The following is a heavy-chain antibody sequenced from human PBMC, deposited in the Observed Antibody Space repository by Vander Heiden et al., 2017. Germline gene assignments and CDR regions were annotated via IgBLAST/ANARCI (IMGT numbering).Heavy chain of an antibody. V-gene: IGHV3-30*03. CDR3: ARVGTSGTRGAFDI. CDR1: GFTFSNYG. D-gene: IGHD2-2*01. CDR2: TSYDGSNK. Sequence: QVQLVESGGGVVQPGSSLRPSCAASGFTFSNYGMHWVRQAPGKGLEWVAVTSYDGSNKYYADPVKGRFTISRDNSKNTLYLQMDSLRGDDTAVYYCARVGTSGTRGAFDIWGQGTMVTVSS. J-gene: IGHJ3*02.